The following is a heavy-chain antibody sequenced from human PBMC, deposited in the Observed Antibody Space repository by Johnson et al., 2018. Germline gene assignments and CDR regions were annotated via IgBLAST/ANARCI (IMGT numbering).Heavy chain of an antibody. V-gene: IGHV1-69*12. Sequence: QVQLVESGAEVKKXGSSVKVSCKASGGTFSSYAISWVRQAPGQGLEWMGGIIPIFGKANYAQRFQGRVTITADESTSTAYMELSSLRSEETAVYYCAATTYSSSAIFYYYDGMDVWVQGTTVTVSS. CDR3: AATTYSSSAIFYYYDGMDV. D-gene: IGHD6-6*01. CDR1: GGTFSSYA. J-gene: IGHJ6*02. CDR2: IIPIFGKA.